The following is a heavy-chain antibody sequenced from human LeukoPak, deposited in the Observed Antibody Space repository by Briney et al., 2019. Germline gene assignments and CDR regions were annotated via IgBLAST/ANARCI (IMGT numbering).Heavy chain of an antibody. CDR1: GFTVSSNY. Sequence: GGSLRLSCAASGFTVSSNYMSWVRQAPGKGLEWVSVIYSGGSTYYADSVKGRFTISRDNSKNTLYLQMNSLRAEDTAVYYCARDSATAAAGPYYYYYYGMDVWGQGTTVTVSS. J-gene: IGHJ6*02. V-gene: IGHV3-66*01. D-gene: IGHD6-13*01. CDR2: IYSGGST. CDR3: ARDSATAAAGPYYYYYYGMDV.